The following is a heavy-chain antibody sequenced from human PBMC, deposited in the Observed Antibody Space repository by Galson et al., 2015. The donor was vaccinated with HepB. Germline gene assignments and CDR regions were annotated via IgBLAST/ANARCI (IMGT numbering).Heavy chain of an antibody. CDR3: ARHLFVKVSGTLHYYGLDV. Sequence: SLRLSCAASGFTFSSYWMSWVRQAPGKGLEWVANIKQDGSEKYYVDSVKGRFTISRDNAKNSLYLQMNSLRAEDTAVYYCARHLFVKVSGTLHYYGLDVWGQGAAVTVS. V-gene: IGHV3-7*03. J-gene: IGHJ6*02. CDR2: IKQDGSEK. CDR1: GFTFSSYW. D-gene: IGHD5/OR15-5a*01.